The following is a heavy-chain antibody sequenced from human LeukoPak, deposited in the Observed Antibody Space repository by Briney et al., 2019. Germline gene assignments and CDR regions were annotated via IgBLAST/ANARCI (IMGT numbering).Heavy chain of an antibody. CDR1: GGSFCVYY. D-gene: IGHD6-19*01. CDR2: INHSGRT. Sequence: SETLSLTCAVSGGSFCVYYGCCVRQPPGKGLWRIGDINHSGRTNYNPSLKGRVTISVDTSKNQFSLKLSSVTAAATAVYYCAGGHSSGWYGGYWGQGTLVTVSS. J-gene: IGHJ4*02. V-gene: IGHV4-34*01. CDR3: AGGHSSGWYGGY.